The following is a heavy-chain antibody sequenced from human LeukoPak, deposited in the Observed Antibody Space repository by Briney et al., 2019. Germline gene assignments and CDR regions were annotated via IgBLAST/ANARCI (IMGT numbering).Heavy chain of an antibody. J-gene: IGHJ4*02. CDR1: GGSISNYY. CDR2: IYTSGST. Sequence: PSETLSLTCSVSGGSISNYYWNWIRQPAGKGLEWIGRIYTSGSTNYNPSLKSRVTISVDKSKNQFFLKLSSVTAADTAVYYCARDGYSGSYFFDYWGLGTLVTVSS. V-gene: IGHV4-4*07. D-gene: IGHD1-26*01. CDR3: ARDGYSGSYFFDY.